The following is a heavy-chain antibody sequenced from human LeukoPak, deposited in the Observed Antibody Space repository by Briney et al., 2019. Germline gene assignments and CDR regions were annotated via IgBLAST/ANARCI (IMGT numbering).Heavy chain of an antibody. V-gene: IGHV1-69*13. CDR3: ARVGRGPDDREDC. CDR2: IIPIFGTA. Sequence: ASVKVSCKASGGTFSSYAISWVRQAPGQGLEWMGGIIPIFGTANYAQKFQGRVTITADESTSTAYMELSSLRSEDTAVYYCARVGRGPDDREDCWGQGTLVTVSS. D-gene: IGHD1-1*01. CDR1: GGTFSSYA. J-gene: IGHJ4*02.